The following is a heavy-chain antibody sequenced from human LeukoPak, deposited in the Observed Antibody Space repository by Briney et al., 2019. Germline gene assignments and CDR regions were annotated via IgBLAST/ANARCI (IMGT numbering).Heavy chain of an antibody. D-gene: IGHD3-10*01. CDR2: IYTSGST. CDR3: ARDRRSGSYFYFDY. Sequence: SETLSLTCTVSGGSISSYYWSWIRQPAGKGLEWIGRIYTSGSTNYNPSLKSRVTMSVDTSKNQFSLKLSSVTAADTAVYCCARDRRSGSYFYFDYWGQGTLVTVSS. V-gene: IGHV4-4*07. CDR1: GGSISSYY. J-gene: IGHJ4*02.